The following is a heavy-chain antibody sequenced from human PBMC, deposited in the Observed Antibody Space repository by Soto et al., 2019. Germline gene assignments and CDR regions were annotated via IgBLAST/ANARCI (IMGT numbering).Heavy chain of an antibody. Sequence: GGSLRLSCAASGFTFSSYGMHWVRQAPGKGLEWVAVIWYDGSNKYYADSVKGRFTISRDNSKNTLYLQMNSLRAEDTAVYYCARDVVVRGVIRSVYYMDVWGKGTTVTVSS. CDR1: GFTFSSYG. CDR3: ARDVVVRGVIRSVYYMDV. V-gene: IGHV3-33*01. CDR2: IWYDGSNK. D-gene: IGHD3-10*01. J-gene: IGHJ6*03.